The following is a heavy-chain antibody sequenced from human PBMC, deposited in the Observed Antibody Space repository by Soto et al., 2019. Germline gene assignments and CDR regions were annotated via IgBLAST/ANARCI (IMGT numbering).Heavy chain of an antibody. V-gene: IGHV4-38-2*02. CDR2: IYHSVST. D-gene: IGHD2-15*01. CDR3: ARLYCSGGSCYYGYYFDY. Sequence: SETLSLTCTVSGYSINSDDYWGWIRQPPGKGLEWIASIYHSVSTFYNPSLRSRVTISIDTSKNQFSLKLSSVTAADTAVYYCARLYCSGGSCYYGYYFDYWGQGTLVTVSS. J-gene: IGHJ4*02. CDR1: GYSINSDDY.